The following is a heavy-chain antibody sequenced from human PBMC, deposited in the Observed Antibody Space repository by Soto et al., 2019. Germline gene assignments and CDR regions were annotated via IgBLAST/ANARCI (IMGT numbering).Heavy chain of an antibody. CDR3: ARMEVYDSSGPNPYYYYYYGMDV. CDR2: INSDGSST. J-gene: IGHJ6*02. CDR1: GFTFSSYW. Sequence: RGSLRLSCAASGFTFSSYWMHWVRQAPGKGLVWVSRINSDGSSTSYADSVKGRFTISRDNAKNTLYLQMISLRAEDTAVYYCARMEVYDSSGPNPYYYYYYGMDVWGQGTTVTVSS. V-gene: IGHV3-74*01. D-gene: IGHD3-22*01.